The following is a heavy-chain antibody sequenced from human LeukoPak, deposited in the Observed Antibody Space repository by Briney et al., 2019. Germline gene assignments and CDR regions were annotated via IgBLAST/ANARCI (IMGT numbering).Heavy chain of an antibody. D-gene: IGHD5-24*01. Sequence: ASVKVSCKASGGTFSSYAISWVRQAPGQGLEWMGGIIPIFGTANYAQKFQGRVTITADESTSTAYMELSSLRSEDTAVYYCARDRDGYNWGFDYWGQGTLVTVSS. CDR1: GGTFSSYA. V-gene: IGHV1-69*13. J-gene: IGHJ4*02. CDR3: ARDRDGYNWGFDY. CDR2: IIPIFGTA.